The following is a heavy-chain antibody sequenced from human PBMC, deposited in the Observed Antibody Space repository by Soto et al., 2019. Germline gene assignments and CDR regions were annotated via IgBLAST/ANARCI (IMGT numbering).Heavy chain of an antibody. CDR2: IYYSGST. D-gene: IGHD3-10*01. J-gene: IGHJ5*02. CDR1: GGSISSGDYY. CDR3: ARGQVDTMVRGVIEWFDP. Sequence: SETLSLTCTVSGGSISSGDYYWSWIRQPPGKGLEWIGYIYYSGSTYYNPSLKSRVTISVDTSKNQFSLNLSSVTAADTAVYYCARGQVDTMVRGVIEWFDPWGQGTLVTVSS. V-gene: IGHV4-30-4*01.